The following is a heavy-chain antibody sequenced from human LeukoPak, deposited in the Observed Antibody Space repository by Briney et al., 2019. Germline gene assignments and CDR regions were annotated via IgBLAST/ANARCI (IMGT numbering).Heavy chain of an antibody. V-gene: IGHV1-18*01. J-gene: IGHJ3*02. CDR1: GYTFTCYG. D-gene: IGHD3-22*01. CDR2: ISAYNGNT. CDR3: ARDLYDSSGYSEYDAFDI. Sequence: ASVKVSCKASGYTFTCYGISWVRQAPGQGLEWMGWISAYNGNTNYAQKLQGRVTMTTDTSTSTAYMELRSLRSDDTAVYYCARDLYDSSGYSEYDAFDIWGQGTMVTVSS.